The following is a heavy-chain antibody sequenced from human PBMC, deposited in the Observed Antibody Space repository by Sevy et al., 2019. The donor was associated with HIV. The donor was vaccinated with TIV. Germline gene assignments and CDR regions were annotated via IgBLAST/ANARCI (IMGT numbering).Heavy chain of an antibody. V-gene: IGHV3-23*01. J-gene: IGHJ4*02. Sequence: GGSLRLSCAASGFTFNTYAMSWVRQAPGKGLEWVSGISGSAYSTYYADSVKGRFTISRDNSKNTLSLQMNSLRAEETAVYYCAKESPGYNYDSSGSLDYWGQGTLVTVSS. D-gene: IGHD3-22*01. CDR1: GFTFNTYA. CDR2: ISGSAYST. CDR3: AKESPGYNYDSSGSLDY.